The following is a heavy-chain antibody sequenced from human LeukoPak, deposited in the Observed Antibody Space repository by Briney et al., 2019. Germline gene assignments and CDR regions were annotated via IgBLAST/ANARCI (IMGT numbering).Heavy chain of an antibody. D-gene: IGHD3-9*01. CDR3: ARPNYDILTGYYYYYGMDV. Sequence: WASVKVSCKASGYTFTNYGISWVRQAPGQGLEWMGWISAYNGNTNYAQKLQGRATMTTDTSTSTAYMELRSLRSDDTAVYYCARPNYDILTGYYYYYGMDVWGQGTTVTVSS. V-gene: IGHV1-18*01. J-gene: IGHJ6*02. CDR1: GYTFTNYG. CDR2: ISAYNGNT.